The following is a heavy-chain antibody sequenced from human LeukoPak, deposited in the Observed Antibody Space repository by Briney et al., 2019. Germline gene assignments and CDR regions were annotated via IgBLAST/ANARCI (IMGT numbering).Heavy chain of an antibody. CDR3: ARHTYDFWSGYYYYSMDV. D-gene: IGHD3-3*01. V-gene: IGHV5-51*01. Sequence: GESLKISCKGSGYSFTSYWIGWVRQMPGKGLEWMGIIYPGDSDTRYSPSFQGQVTISADKSISTAYLQWSSLKASDTAMYYCARHTYDFWSGYYYYSMDVWGKGTTVTVSS. CDR2: IYPGDSDT. CDR1: GYSFTSYW. J-gene: IGHJ6*03.